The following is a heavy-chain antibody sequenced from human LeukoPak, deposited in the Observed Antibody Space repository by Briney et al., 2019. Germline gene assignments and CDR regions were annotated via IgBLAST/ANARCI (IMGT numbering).Heavy chain of an antibody. Sequence: PGGSLTLSCAASGFTFSSYWMHWVRHAPGKGLVWVSRINENGRTTSYADSGKGRFTISRDNAKNTVYLQMNSLRAEDTALYYCAKFFLPYLAGGTGSRWGQGTLVTVSS. J-gene: IGHJ4*02. CDR2: INENGRTT. D-gene: IGHD3-10*01. CDR1: GFTFSSYW. V-gene: IGHV3-74*01. CDR3: AKFFLPYLAGGTGSR.